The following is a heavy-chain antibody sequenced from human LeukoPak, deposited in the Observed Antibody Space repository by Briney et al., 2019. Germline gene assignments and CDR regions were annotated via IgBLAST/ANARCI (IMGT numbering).Heavy chain of an antibody. CDR1: GGSFSGYY. CDR2: INHSGST. D-gene: IGHD3-3*01. CDR3: ARGLKIFGVWFDP. V-gene: IGHV4-34*01. Sequence: PSETLSLTCAVYGGSFSGYYWSWIRQPPGKGLEWIGEINHSGSTNYNPSLKSRVTISVDTSKNQFSLKLSSVTAADTAVYYCARGLKIFGVWFDPWGQGTLVTVSS. J-gene: IGHJ5*02.